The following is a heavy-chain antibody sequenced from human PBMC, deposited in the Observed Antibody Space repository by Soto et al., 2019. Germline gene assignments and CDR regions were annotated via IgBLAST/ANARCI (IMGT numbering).Heavy chain of an antibody. D-gene: IGHD3-10*01. V-gene: IGHV3-30*18. Sequence: QVQLVESGGGVVQPGRSLRLSCAASGFTFSSYGMHWVRQAPGKGLEWVAVISYDGSNKYYADSVKGRFTISRDNSKNTLYLQMNSLRAEDMAVYYCAKDQRFGELFIMHFDYWGQGTLVTVSS. CDR2: ISYDGSNK. J-gene: IGHJ4*02. CDR1: GFTFSSYG. CDR3: AKDQRFGELFIMHFDY.